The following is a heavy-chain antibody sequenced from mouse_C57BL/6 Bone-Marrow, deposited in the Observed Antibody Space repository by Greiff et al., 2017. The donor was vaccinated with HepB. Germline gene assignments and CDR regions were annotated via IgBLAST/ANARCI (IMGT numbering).Heavy chain of an antibody. CDR3: ARWTITTVVATYYAMDY. Sequence: QLQQSGAELVKPGASVKLSCTASGFNIKDYYMHWVKQRTEQGLEWIGRIDPEDGETKYAPKFQGKATITADTSSNTAYLQLSSLTSEDTAVYYCARWTITTVVATYYAMDYWGQGTSVTVSS. V-gene: IGHV14-2*01. CDR2: IDPEDGET. D-gene: IGHD1-1*01. J-gene: IGHJ4*01. CDR1: GFNIKDYY.